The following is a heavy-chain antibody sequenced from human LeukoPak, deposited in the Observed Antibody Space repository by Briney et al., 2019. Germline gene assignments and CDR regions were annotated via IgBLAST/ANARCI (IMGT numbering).Heavy chain of an antibody. D-gene: IGHD6-19*01. J-gene: IGHJ5*02. CDR3: ARPRSGWYRGWFDP. V-gene: IGHV3-11*01. CDR1: GFTFSDYY. CDR2: ISSSGSTI. Sequence: GGSLRLSCAASGFTFSDYYMSWIRQAPGKGLEWGAYISSSGSTIYYADSVKGRFTISRDNAKNLLYLQMNSLRAEDTAVYYCARPRSGWYRGWFDPWGQGTLVTVSS.